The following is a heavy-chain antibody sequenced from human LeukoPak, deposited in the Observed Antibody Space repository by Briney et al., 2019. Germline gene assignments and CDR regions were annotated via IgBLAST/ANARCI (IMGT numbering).Heavy chain of an antibody. CDR2: IYNSGST. D-gene: IGHD3-10*01. V-gene: IGHV4-38-2*01. CDR1: GYSISSGYY. CDR3: ARVEDYYGSGRVNYFDY. Sequence: SETLSLTCAVSGYSISSGYYWGWIRQPPGKGLEWIGSIYNSGSTYYNPSLKSRVTISVDTSKNQFSLKLSSVTAADTAVYYCARVEDYYGSGRVNYFDYWGQGTLVTVSS. J-gene: IGHJ4*02.